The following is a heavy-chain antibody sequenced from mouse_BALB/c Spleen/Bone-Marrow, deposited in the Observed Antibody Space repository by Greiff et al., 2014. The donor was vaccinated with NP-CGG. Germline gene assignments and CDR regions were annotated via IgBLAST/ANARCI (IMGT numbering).Heavy chain of an antibody. Sequence: LQQSGAELVRPGASVKLSCRASDYSFTSYWVNWVKQRPGQGLEWIGMIHPSDSETRLNQKFKDKATLTVDKSSSTAYMQLSSPTSEDSAVYYCARGGYDGWYFDVWGAGTTVTVSS. J-gene: IGHJ1*01. CDR1: DYSFTSYW. CDR3: ARGGYDGWYFDV. V-gene: IGHV1-74*04. CDR2: IHPSDSET. D-gene: IGHD2-2*01.